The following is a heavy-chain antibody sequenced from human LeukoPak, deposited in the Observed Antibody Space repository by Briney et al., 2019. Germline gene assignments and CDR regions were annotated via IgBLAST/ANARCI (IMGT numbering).Heavy chain of an antibody. CDR1: GYTFTGYY. Sequence: ASVKVSCKASGYTFTGYYIHWVRLAPGQGLEWMGWINPNKGGTNYPQKFQGRVTMTRDTSISTAYMELSRLRSDDTAVYYCARVGSGNYYDSSGYLGRFDPWGQGTLVTVSS. D-gene: IGHD3-22*01. CDR3: ARVGSGNYYDSSGYLGRFDP. V-gene: IGHV1-2*02. J-gene: IGHJ5*02. CDR2: INPNKGGT.